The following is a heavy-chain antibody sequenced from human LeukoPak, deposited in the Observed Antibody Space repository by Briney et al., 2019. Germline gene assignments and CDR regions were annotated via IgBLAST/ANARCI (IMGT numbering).Heavy chain of an antibody. V-gene: IGHV1-69*05. CDR2: IIPNFGVP. D-gene: IGHD3-3*01. J-gene: IGHJ6*03. CDR1: GATFNTYT. Sequence: ASVKVSCKASGATFNTYTINWVRQAPGQGLEWMGGIIPNFGVPNYAQRFQGRVTIAIDDSTSTAYMSLSGLTAEDTAVYFCARGRFQHYYFLDVWDTGTTVIVSS. CDR3: ARGRFQHYYFLDV.